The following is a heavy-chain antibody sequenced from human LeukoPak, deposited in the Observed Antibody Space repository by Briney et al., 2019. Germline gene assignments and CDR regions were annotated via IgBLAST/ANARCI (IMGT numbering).Heavy chain of an antibody. D-gene: IGHD3-10*01. J-gene: IGHJ4*02. Sequence: GESLKISCKGSGYSFTSYWIGWVRQMPGKGPEWMGIIYPGDSDTRYSPSFQGQVTISADKSISTAYLQWSSLKASDTAMYYCARSYGSGSYYNGFYYWGQGTLVTVSS. CDR2: IYPGDSDT. V-gene: IGHV5-51*01. CDR3: ARSYGSGSYYNGFYY. CDR1: GYSFTSYW.